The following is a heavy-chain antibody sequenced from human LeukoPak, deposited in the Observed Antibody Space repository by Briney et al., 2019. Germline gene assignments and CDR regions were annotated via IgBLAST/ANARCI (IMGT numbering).Heavy chain of an antibody. CDR3: ARQNTAPQQDYFDY. V-gene: IGHV4-59*08. D-gene: IGHD4-17*01. J-gene: IGHJ4*02. Sequence: SETLSLTCTVSGGSISSYYWSWIRQPPGKGLEWIGYIYYSGSTNYNPSLKSRVTISVDTSKNQFSLKLSSVTAADTAVYYCARQNTAPQQDYFDYWGQGTLVTVSS. CDR2: IYYSGST. CDR1: GGSISSYY.